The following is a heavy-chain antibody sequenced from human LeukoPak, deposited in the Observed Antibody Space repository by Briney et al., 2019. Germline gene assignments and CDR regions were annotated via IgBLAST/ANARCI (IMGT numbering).Heavy chain of an antibody. J-gene: IGHJ4*02. Sequence: SETLSLTCSVSGGSISSYYWSWTRQPPGKGLEWIGYIYYSGSTNYNPSLKSRVTTSVDTSKNQFSLKLSSVTAADTAVYYCASQGVGATDPTVGYFDYWGQGTLVTVSS. CDR3: ASQGVGATDPTVGYFDY. CDR2: IYYSGST. CDR1: GGSISSYY. V-gene: IGHV4-59*01. D-gene: IGHD1-26*01.